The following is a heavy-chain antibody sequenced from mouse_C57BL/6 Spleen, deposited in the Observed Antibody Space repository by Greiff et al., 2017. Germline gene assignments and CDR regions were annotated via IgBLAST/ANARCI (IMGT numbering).Heavy chain of an antibody. D-gene: IGHD1-1*01. CDR2: IHPDSGST. V-gene: IGHV1-64*01. Sequence: VQLQQPGAELVKPGASVKLSCKASGYTFTSYWMHWVKQRPGQGLEWIGMIHPDSGSTNYNEKFKSKATLTVDKSSSTAYLQLSSLTSEDSAVYYCARERDYSYAMDYWGQGTSVTVSS. J-gene: IGHJ4*01. CDR1: GYTFTSYW. CDR3: ARERDYSYAMDY.